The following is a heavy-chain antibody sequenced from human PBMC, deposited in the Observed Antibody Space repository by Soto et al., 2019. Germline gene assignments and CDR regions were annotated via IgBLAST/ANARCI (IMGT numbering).Heavy chain of an antibody. CDR1: GGSISSYY. CDR3: ARLGGYFQAFDS. V-gene: IGHV4-59*08. CDR2: IYYTGTT. Sequence: QVQLQESGPGLVKPSETLSLTCTVSGGSISSYYWGWIRQPPGKGLQWIGYIYYTGTTSYNPYLNSRVIISVDTSKNHFSLRLSSVTAADTAIYYCARLGGYFQAFDSWGQGTLVTVSS. J-gene: IGHJ4*02. D-gene: IGHD3-22*01.